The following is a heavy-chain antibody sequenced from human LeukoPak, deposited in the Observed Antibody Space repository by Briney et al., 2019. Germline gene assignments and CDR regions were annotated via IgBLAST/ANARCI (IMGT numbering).Heavy chain of an antibody. CDR2: INSGGSST. V-gene: IGHV3-74*01. CDR1: GFTFSSYW. Sequence: GGSLRLSCAASGFTFSSYWMHWVRQAPWKGLVWISRINSGGSSTSYADSVKGRFTISRDNAKNTLYLQMNSLRAEDTAVYYCARVREMTTVTTAYYDELYYFDYWGQGTLVTVSS. D-gene: IGHD4-17*01. J-gene: IGHJ4*02. CDR3: ARVREMTTVTTAYYDELYYFDY.